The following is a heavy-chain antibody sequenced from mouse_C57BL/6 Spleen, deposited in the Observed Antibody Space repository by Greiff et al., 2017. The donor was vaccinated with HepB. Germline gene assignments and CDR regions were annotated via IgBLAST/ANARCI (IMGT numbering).Heavy chain of an antibody. D-gene: IGHD4-1*01. Sequence: QVQLKESGAELVKPGASVKMSCKASGYTFTSYWITWVKQRPGQGLEWIGDIYPGSGSTNYNEKFKSKATLTVDTSSSTAYMQLSSLTSEDSAVYYCARKEEFWDSYWGQGTLVTVSA. CDR1: GYTFTSYW. J-gene: IGHJ3*01. V-gene: IGHV1-55*01. CDR2: IYPGSGST. CDR3: ARKEEFWDSY.